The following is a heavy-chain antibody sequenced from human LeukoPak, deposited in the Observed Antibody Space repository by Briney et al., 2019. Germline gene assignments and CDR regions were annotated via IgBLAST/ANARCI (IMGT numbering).Heavy chain of an antibody. V-gene: IGHV6-1*01. CDR1: GDSVSSNSAA. D-gene: IGHD5-12*01. CDR2: TYYRSKRYN. CDR3: ARDIVATAVASVFDP. J-gene: IGHJ5*02. Sequence: SQTLSLTCAISGDSVSSNSAAWNWVRQSPSRGLEWLGRTYYRSKRYNDYAVSVKSRITINPDTSKNQFSLQLNSVTPEDTAVYYCARDIVATAVASVFDPWGQGTLVTVSS.